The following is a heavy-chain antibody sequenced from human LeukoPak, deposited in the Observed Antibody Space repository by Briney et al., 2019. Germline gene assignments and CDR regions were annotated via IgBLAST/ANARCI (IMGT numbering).Heavy chain of an antibody. CDR2: ITSSSDYI. J-gene: IGHJ6*02. CDR3: ARDPVVVVPAATPGSSSYYYYKGLDV. CDR1: GFTFRKNR. D-gene: IGHD2-2*01. V-gene: IGHV3-21*06. Sequence: GGSLRLSCVASGFTFRKNRMHWVRQTPGKGLEWVASITSSSDYIFYGDSVRGRFTISRDNANTSPSLHISSLSAEDTGVYSCARDPVVVVPAATPGSSSYYYYKGLDVWGQGTTVTVSS.